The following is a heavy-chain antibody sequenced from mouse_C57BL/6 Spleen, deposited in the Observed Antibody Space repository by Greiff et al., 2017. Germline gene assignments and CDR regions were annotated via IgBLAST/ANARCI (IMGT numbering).Heavy chain of an antibody. CDR2: INPDSSTI. V-gene: IGHV4-1*01. CDR1: GIDFSRYW. D-gene: IGHD1-1*01. CDR3: ARPDTTGFYWYFDV. Sequence: EVKLMESGGGLVQPGGSLKLSCAASGIDFSRYWMSWVRRAPGKGLEWIGEINPDSSTINYAPSLKDKFIISRDNAKNTLYLQMSKVRSKDTALYYCARPDTTGFYWYFDVWGTGTTVTVSS. J-gene: IGHJ1*03.